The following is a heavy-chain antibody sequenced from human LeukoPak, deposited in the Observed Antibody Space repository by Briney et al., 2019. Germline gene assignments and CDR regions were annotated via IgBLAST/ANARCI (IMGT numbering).Heavy chain of an antibody. V-gene: IGHV1-8*01. J-gene: IGHJ3*02. CDR2: MNPNSGNT. D-gene: IGHD2-21*01. Sequence: ASLKLSCKASGYTFTSYDINWVRQSAGPGLEWMGWMNPNSGNTCYAQKLQGRVPMTTNTSISTAYMQLSRLRCEDTAVYYCARGALSGSAHRYAFDIWGQGKMVTASS. CDR3: ARGALSGSAHRYAFDI. CDR1: GYTFTSYD.